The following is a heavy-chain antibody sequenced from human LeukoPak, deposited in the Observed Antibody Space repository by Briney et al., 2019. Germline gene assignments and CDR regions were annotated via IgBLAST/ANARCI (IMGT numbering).Heavy chain of an antibody. CDR3: ARRAAYYYYGMDV. V-gene: IGHV1-2*02. CDR2: INPNSGGT. Sequence: ASVKVSCKASGYTFTGYYMHWVRQAPGQGLEWMGWINPNSGGTNYAQKFQGRVTMTRDTSISTAYMEVSRLKSDDTAVYYCARRAAYYYYGMDVWGQGSTVTVSS. D-gene: IGHD6-25*01. J-gene: IGHJ6*02. CDR1: GYTFTGYY.